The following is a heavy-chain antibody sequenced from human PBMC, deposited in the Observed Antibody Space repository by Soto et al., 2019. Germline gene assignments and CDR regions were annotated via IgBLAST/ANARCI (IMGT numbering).Heavy chain of an antibody. CDR3: ARRRYCGADCYSKYYYGMDV. J-gene: IGHJ6*02. CDR1: GSTFSSYT. Sequence: QVQLVQSGAEMKRPGSSVKVSCQASGSTFSSYTVSWVRQAPGQGLEWMGRIIPVLGVTNYAQKFKGRVTMTADKAKXTXYXXLSRLRSGDTAVYYCARRRYCGADCYSKYYYGMDVWGQGPTVTVSS. V-gene: IGHV1-69*02. CDR2: IIPVLGVT. D-gene: IGHD2-21*02.